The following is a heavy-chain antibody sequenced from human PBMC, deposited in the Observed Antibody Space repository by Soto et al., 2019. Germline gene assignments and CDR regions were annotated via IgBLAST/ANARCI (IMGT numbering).Heavy chain of an antibody. D-gene: IGHD2-2*01. CDR2: IYYSGST. CDR1: GGSISSSSYY. Sequence: QLQLQESGPGLVKPSETLSLTCTVSGGSISSSSYYWGWIRQPPGKGLEWIGSIYYSGSTYYNPSLKSRSPLSVDTSKNHFSLKRSSVTAADTAVYYCAREDCSSTSCSIYYYYYYMDVWCKGTTVTVSS. V-gene: IGHV4-39*02. J-gene: IGHJ6*03. CDR3: AREDCSSTSCSIYYYYYYMDV.